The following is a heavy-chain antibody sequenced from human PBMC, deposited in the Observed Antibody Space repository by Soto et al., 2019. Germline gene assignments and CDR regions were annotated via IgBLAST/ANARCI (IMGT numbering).Heavy chain of an antibody. J-gene: IGHJ4*02. D-gene: IGHD5-12*01. CDR1: GFTFSSYG. V-gene: IGHV3-33*01. CDR3: ARDRPLSGYGLDF. Sequence: QVQLVESGGGVVQPGRSLRLSCAASGFTFSSYGMHWVRQATGKGLEWVAVIWYDGSNKYYADSVKGRFTISRDNSKNTLYLQMNSLRAEDTAVYYCARDRPLSGYGLDFWGQGTLVTVSS. CDR2: IWYDGSNK.